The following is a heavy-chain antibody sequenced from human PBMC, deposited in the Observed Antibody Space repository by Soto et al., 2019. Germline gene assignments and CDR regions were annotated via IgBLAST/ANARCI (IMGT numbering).Heavy chain of an antibody. J-gene: IGHJ4*02. CDR3: ARGYPAMYGATGHFDY. CDR2: IIQSGGYE. D-gene: IGHD3-10*02. V-gene: IGHV3-11*01. CDR1: GFTFTAFH. Sequence: QVHLVESGGGLVKPGGSLRLSCAASGFTFTAFHMAWIRRAPGKGLEWVSNIIQSGGYEFYADSVKGRVTVSRDNATNEGYLQMNSLRVEDTAGYYCARGYPAMYGATGHFDYWGQGSLVTVSS.